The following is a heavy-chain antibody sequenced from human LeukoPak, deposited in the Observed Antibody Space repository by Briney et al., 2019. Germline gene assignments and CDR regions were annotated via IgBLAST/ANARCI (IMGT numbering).Heavy chain of an antibody. CDR1: GFIFSTKW. Sequence: PGGSLRLSCAASGFIFSTKWMTWVRQAPGKGLEWVVNIQEDGSEKYYVDSVKGRFTISRDNAKNSVYLQMDSLRAEDTAVYYCARGGPKGAFDIWGQGTMVTVSS. D-gene: IGHD3/OR15-3a*01. CDR3: ARGGPKGAFDI. J-gene: IGHJ3*02. V-gene: IGHV3-7*01. CDR2: IQEDGSEK.